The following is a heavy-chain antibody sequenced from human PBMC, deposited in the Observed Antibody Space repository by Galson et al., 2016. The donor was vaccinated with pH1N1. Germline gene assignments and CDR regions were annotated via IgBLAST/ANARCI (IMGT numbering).Heavy chain of an antibody. CDR3: ARDRTRRGALPGNFFDS. V-gene: IGHV3-48*01. CDR1: GFTFIGYT. J-gene: IGHJ4*02. Sequence: SLRLSCAASGFTFIGYTMNWVRQAPGKGPEWLSYISSRGTTISYADSVKGRFTISRDNARNSLFLDMNNLRSDDTAIYYCARDRTRRGALPGNFFDSRGQGTLVTVSS. D-gene: IGHD1-14*01. CDR2: ISSRGTTI.